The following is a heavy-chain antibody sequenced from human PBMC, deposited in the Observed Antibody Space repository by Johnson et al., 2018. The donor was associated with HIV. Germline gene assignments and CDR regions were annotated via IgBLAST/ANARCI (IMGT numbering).Heavy chain of an antibody. V-gene: IGHV3-33*06. D-gene: IGHD6-13*01. CDR3: AKARAAAGTSDAFDI. J-gene: IGHJ3*02. Sequence: VQLVESGGGVVQPGKSLRLSCAASGFTFSSYGMHWVRQAPGKGLEWVAVIWYDGSNKYYADSVKGRFTISRDNSKNTLYLQMNSLRAEDTAVYYCAKARAAAGTSDAFDIWGQGTIVTVSS. CDR2: IWYDGSNK. CDR1: GFTFSSYG.